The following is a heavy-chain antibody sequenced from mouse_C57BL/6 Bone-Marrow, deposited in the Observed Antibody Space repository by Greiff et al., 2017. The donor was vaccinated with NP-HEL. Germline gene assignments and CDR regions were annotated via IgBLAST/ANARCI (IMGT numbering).Heavy chain of an antibody. Sequence: QVQLQQSGPELVKPGASVKLSCKASGYTFPSYDINWVKQRPGRGLGWIGWIYPRGGSTKYNETFKGKATLTVDTSSSTAYMERHSLTSEDSAVYFCARLWDYDLWFAYWGQGTLVTVSA. CDR1: GYTFPSYD. D-gene: IGHD2-4*01. J-gene: IGHJ3*01. CDR3: ARLWDYDLWFAY. CDR2: IYPRGGST. V-gene: IGHV1-85*01.